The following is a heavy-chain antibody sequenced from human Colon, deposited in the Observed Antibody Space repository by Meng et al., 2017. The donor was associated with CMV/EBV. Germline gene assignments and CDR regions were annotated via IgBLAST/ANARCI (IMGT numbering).Heavy chain of an antibody. Sequence: GESLKISCAASGFTFSSYEMNWVRQAPGKGLEWVAFIGSDGSITRYADSVKGRFTISRDNAKSSLYVQMNSLRAEGTAVYYCARDCSVTSCYNPINSYYYFYGMDVWGQGAAVTVSS. CDR1: GFTFSSYE. CDR2: IGSDGSIT. CDR3: ARDCSVTSCYNPINSYYYFYGMDV. V-gene: IGHV3-33*08. D-gene: IGHD2-2*02. J-gene: IGHJ6*02.